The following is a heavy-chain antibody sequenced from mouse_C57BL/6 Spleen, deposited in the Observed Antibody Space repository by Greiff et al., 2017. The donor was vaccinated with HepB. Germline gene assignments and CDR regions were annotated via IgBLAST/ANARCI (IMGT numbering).Heavy chain of an antibody. V-gene: IGHV1-55*01. CDR2: IYPGSGST. Sequence: VQLTESGAELVKPGASVKMSCKASGYTFTSYWITWVKQRPGQGLEWIGDIYPGSGSTNYNEKFKSKATLTVDTSSSTAYMQLSSLTSEDSAVYYCARSHSNYGAMDYWGQGTSVTVSS. D-gene: IGHD2-5*01. CDR3: ARSHSNYGAMDY. CDR1: GYTFTSYW. J-gene: IGHJ4*01.